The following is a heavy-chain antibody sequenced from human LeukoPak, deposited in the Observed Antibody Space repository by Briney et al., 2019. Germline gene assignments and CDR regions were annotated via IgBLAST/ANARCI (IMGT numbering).Heavy chain of an antibody. Sequence: PGGSLRLSCAASGFTFGSYAMHWVRQAPGKGLEWVAVISDDGSSKYYADSVKGRFIISRDNSKNTVYLELNSLRAGDTAVYYCARKGSSGCYHLSHWGQGTLVTVSS. CDR1: GFTFGSYA. V-gene: IGHV3-30*03. J-gene: IGHJ4*02. CDR2: ISDDGSSK. D-gene: IGHD6-19*01. CDR3: ARKGSSGCYHLSH.